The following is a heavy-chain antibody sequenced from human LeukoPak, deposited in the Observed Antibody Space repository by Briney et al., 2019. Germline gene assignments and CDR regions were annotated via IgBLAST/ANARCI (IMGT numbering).Heavy chain of an antibody. CDR1: GFTFDDYG. CDR3: ARGGSSSSWYRGDFDY. D-gene: IGHD6-13*01. CDR2: INWNGGSR. Sequence: GGSLRLSCAASGFTFDDYGMSWVRQAPGKGLEWVSSINWNGGSRGYADSVKGRFTISRDNAKNSLYLQMNSLRAEDTAVYYCARGGSSSSWYRGDFDYWGQGTLVTVSS. J-gene: IGHJ4*02. V-gene: IGHV3-20*04.